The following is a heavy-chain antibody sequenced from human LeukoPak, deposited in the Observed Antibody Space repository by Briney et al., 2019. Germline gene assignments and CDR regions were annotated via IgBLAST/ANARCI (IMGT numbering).Heavy chain of an antibody. V-gene: IGHV3-7*01. D-gene: IGHD3-22*01. Sequence: GGSLRLSCAASGFTFSSYWMSWVRQAPGKGLEWVANIKQDGSEKYYVDSVKGRFTISRDNAKNSLYLQMNSLRAEDTAVYYCARESYYDSSGYPNDYWGQGTLVTVSS. J-gene: IGHJ4*02. CDR1: GFTFSSYW. CDR3: ARESYYDSSGYPNDY. CDR2: IKQDGSEK.